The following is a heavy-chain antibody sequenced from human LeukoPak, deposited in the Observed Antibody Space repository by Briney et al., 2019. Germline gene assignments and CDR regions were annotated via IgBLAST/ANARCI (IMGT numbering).Heavy chain of an antibody. D-gene: IGHD1-26*01. V-gene: IGHV3-15*01. J-gene: IGHJ4*02. CDR2: IKSKTDGGTT. Sequence: GGSLRLSCAASGFTLSNAWMSWVRQAPGKGLEWVGRIKSKTDGGTTDYAAPVKGRFSISRDDSKNTLYLQMDSLKIEDTAVYFCGTDRGQGSPSDYWGQGSLVTVSS. CDR3: GTDRGQGSPSDY. CDR1: GFTLSNAW.